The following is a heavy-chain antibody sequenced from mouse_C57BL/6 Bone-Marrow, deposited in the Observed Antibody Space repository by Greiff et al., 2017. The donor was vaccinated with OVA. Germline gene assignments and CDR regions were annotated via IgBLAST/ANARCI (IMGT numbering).Heavy chain of an antibody. CDR2: ISYDGSN. Sequence: EVKLQESGPGLVKPSQSLSLTCSVTGYSITSGYYWNWIRQFPGNKLEWMGYISYDGSNNYNPSLKNRISITRDTSKNQFFLKMNSVTTEDTATYYCARGAVVATKAMDYWGQGTSVTVSS. V-gene: IGHV3-6*01. CDR1: GYSITSGYY. J-gene: IGHJ4*01. D-gene: IGHD1-1*01. CDR3: ARGAVVATKAMDY.